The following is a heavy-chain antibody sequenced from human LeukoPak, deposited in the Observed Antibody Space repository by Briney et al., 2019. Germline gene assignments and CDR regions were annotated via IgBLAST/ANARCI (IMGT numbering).Heavy chain of an antibody. Sequence: GGSLRLSCAASGFTFSSYWMHWVRQAPGKGLVWVSRIKSDGKTNYADSVKGRFTISRDNAKNTVSLQMNSLRAEDTGVYYCARAPSEIGGYYPEYFRHWGQGPLVTVSS. CDR3: ARAPSEIGGYYPEYFRH. CDR2: IKSDGKT. J-gene: IGHJ1*01. CDR1: GFTFSSYW. D-gene: IGHD3-22*01. V-gene: IGHV3-74*01.